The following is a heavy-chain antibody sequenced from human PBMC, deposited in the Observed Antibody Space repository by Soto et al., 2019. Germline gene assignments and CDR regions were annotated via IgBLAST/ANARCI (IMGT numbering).Heavy chain of an antibody. CDR3: AREGSPHDY. CDR2: IYYSGTT. J-gene: IGHJ4*02. D-gene: IGHD3-10*01. CDR1: SGSISSSNW. Sequence: SETLSLTCAVSSGSISSSNWWSWVRQPPGKGLEWIGYIYYSGTTNYNPSLKSRVTISVDTSKNQFSLKLSSVTAADTAVYYCAREGSPHDYWGQGTLVTVSS. V-gene: IGHV4-4*02.